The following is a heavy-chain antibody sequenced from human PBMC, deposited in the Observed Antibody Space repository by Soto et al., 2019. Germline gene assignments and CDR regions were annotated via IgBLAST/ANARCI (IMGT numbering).Heavy chain of an antibody. CDR1: GFTFSSYA. D-gene: IGHD2-15*01. V-gene: IGHV3-23*01. CDR2: ISGSGGST. CDR3: AKDRIQWSRAEYFQH. J-gene: IGHJ1*01. Sequence: GGSLRLSCAASGFTFSSYAMSWVRQAPGKGLEWVSAISGSGGSTYYADSVKGRFTISRDNSKNTLYLQMNSLRAEDTAVYYCAKDRIQWSRAEYFQHWGQGTLVTVSS.